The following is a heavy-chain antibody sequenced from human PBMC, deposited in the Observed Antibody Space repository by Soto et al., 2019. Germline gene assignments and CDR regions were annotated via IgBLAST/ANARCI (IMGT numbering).Heavy chain of an antibody. Sequence: QVQLVESGEGVVQPGRSLRLFCAASGFTFSSYAMHWVRQAPGKGLEWVAVISYDGSNKYYADSVKGRFTISRDNSKNTLYLQMNSLRAEDTAVYYCARETFSSGWTPTFDYWGQGTLVTVSS. CDR2: ISYDGSNK. CDR1: GFTFSSYA. D-gene: IGHD6-19*01. CDR3: ARETFSSGWTPTFDY. J-gene: IGHJ4*02. V-gene: IGHV3-30-3*01.